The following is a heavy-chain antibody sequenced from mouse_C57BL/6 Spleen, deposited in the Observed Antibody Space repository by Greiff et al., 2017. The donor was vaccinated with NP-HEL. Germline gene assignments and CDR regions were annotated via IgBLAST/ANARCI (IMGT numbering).Heavy chain of an antibody. V-gene: IGHV1-80*01. J-gene: IGHJ4*01. CDR2: IYPGDGDT. CDR1: GYAFSSYW. D-gene: IGHD2-3*01. Sequence: LVESGAELVKPGASVKISCKASGYAFSSYWMNWVKQRPGKGLEWIGQIYPGDGDTNYNGKFKGKATLTADKSSSTAYMQLSSLTSEDSAVYFCARGSDGYFAMDYWGQGTSVTVSS. CDR3: ARGSDGYFAMDY.